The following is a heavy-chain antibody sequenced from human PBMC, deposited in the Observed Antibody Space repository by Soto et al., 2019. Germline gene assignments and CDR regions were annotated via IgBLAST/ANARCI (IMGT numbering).Heavy chain of an antibody. V-gene: IGHV5-51*01. Sequence: EVQLVQSGAEVKKPGESLKISCKGSGYSFTSYWIGWVRQMPGKGLEWMGIIYPGDSDTRYSPSFQGQVTISADKSISTAYLQWSSLKASDTAMYYCARQQLLWFGELTRLGGMDVWGQGTTVTVSS. J-gene: IGHJ6*02. CDR1: GYSFTSYW. D-gene: IGHD3-10*01. CDR3: ARQQLLWFGELTRLGGMDV. CDR2: IYPGDSDT.